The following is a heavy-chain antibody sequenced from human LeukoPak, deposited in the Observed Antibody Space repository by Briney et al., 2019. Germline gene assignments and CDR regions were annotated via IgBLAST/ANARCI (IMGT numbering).Heavy chain of an antibody. CDR3: AKLTSASGAYGVDV. D-gene: IGHD3-10*01. CDR1: GFTFRSYA. Sequence: GGSLRLSCAASGFTFRSYAMNWVREAPGKGLEWVSTISGSGGSKHYADSVEGRFTISRDNSKNTVYLQMNSLRAEDTAIYYCAKLTSASGAYGVDVWGQGTTVTVSS. CDR2: ISGSGGSK. J-gene: IGHJ6*02. V-gene: IGHV3-23*01.